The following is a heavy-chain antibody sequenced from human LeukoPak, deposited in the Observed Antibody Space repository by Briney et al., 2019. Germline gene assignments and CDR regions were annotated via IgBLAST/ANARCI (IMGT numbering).Heavy chain of an antibody. Sequence: GGSLRLSCAASGFTFDDYAMHWVRHAPGKGLEWVSGISWNSGSIGYADSVKGRFTISRDNAKNSLYLQMNSLRAEDTALYYCAKDTGSGSYYNPTFDYWGQGTLVTVSS. CDR3: AKDTGSGSYYNPTFDY. D-gene: IGHD3-10*01. V-gene: IGHV3-9*01. CDR1: GFTFDDYA. CDR2: ISWNSGSI. J-gene: IGHJ4*02.